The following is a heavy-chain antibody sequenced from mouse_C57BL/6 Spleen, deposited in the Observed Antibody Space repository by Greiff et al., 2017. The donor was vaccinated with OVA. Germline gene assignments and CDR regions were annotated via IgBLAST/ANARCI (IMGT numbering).Heavy chain of an antibody. CDR3: ARSGGQLGYFDY. J-gene: IGHJ2*01. D-gene: IGHD4-1*02. Sequence: QVQLKESGPELVKPGASVKISCKASGYTFTDYYINWVKQRPGQGLEWIGWIFPGSGSTYYNEKFKGKATLTVDKSSSTAYMLLSSLTSEDSAVYFCARSGGQLGYFDYWGQGTTLTVSS. CDR1: GYTFTDYY. CDR2: IFPGSGST. V-gene: IGHV1-75*01.